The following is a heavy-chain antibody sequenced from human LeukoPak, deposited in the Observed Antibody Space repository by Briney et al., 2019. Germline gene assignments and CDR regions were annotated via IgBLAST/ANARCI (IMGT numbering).Heavy chain of an antibody. J-gene: IGHJ4*02. D-gene: IGHD3-10*01. CDR3: ARGRDTMVRGVINHFDY. CDR2: ISSSSSYT. V-gene: IGHV3-11*06. CDR1: GFTFSDYY. Sequence: GGSLRLSCAASGFTFSDYYMSWIRQAPGKGLEWVSYISSSSSYTNYADSVKGRFTISRDNAKNSLYLQMNGLRAEDTAVYYCARGRDTMVRGVINHFDYWGQGTLVTVSS.